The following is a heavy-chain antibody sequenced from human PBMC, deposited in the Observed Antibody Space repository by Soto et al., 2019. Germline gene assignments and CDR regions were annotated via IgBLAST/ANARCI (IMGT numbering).Heavy chain of an antibody. CDR1: GFTFSDYA. J-gene: IGHJ4*02. Sequence: EVQLLQHGGSLVQPGGSLRLTCAASGFTFSDYAMSWVRQAPGKGLEWASTVSASASNTHYADSVKGRFTISRDNSKNTLFLQMESLRAEDTALYYCANVPIWCGSSRSYTEGFDYWGQGTLVIVSS. CDR3: ANVPIWCGSSRSYTEGFDY. V-gene: IGHV3-23*01. CDR2: VSASASNT. D-gene: IGHD2-2*01.